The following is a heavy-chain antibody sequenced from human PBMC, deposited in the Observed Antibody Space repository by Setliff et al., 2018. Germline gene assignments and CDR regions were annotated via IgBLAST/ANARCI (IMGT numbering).Heavy chain of an antibody. CDR3: ARDRQYCSSPTCYSSYFYYYGMDV. D-gene: IGHD2-2*02. J-gene: IGHJ6*02. V-gene: IGHV4-39*07. CDR2: IYYSGST. Sequence: PSETLSLTCTVSGGSISSSSYYWGWIRQPPGKGLEWIGSIYYSGSTYYNPSLKSRVTISVDTSKNQFSLKLSSVTAADTAVYYCARDRQYCSSPTCYSSYFYYYGMDVWGQGTTVTVSS. CDR1: GGSISSSSYY.